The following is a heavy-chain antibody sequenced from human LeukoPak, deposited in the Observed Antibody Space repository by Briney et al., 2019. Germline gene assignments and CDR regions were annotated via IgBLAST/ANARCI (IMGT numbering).Heavy chain of an antibody. V-gene: IGHV3-30*02. Sequence: QTGGSLSLSCAPSGFTFSSYGMHWVPPAPRKGLEWGAFIRYDGSNKYYAHSVKGQFTNSRAHSNNRLYLRMNSPRAEDTAVYYCAKGGREIYCSSISCPYRYMDVWGKGTTVTVSS. D-gene: IGHD2-2*01. CDR2: IRYDGSNK. J-gene: IGHJ6*03. CDR1: GFTFSSYG. CDR3: AKGGREIYCSSISCPYRYMDV.